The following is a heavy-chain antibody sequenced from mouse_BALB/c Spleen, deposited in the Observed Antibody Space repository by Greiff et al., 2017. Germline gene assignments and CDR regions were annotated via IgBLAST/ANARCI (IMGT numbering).Heavy chain of an antibody. CDR1: GFNIKDTY. Sequence: EVMLVESGAELVKPGASVKLSCTASGFNIKDTYMHWVKQRPEQGLEWIGRIDPANGNTKYDPKFQGKATITADTSSNTAYLQLSSLTSEDTAVYYCARTGTGAGFAYWGQGTLVTVSA. V-gene: IGHV14-3*02. D-gene: IGHD4-1*01. CDR2: IDPANGNT. CDR3: ARTGTGAGFAY. J-gene: IGHJ3*01.